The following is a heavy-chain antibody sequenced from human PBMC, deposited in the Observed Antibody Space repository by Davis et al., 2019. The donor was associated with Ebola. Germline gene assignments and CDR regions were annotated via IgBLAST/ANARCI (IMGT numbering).Heavy chain of an antibody. Sequence: ASVKVSCKASGYTFINYGITWVRQAPGQGLEWLGWIRTYDGNTNYAQKLQDRVTMTTDTSTGTAYMELRSLRSDDTAVYFCARTSIVGTTTTASDIWGQGTKVTVSS. V-gene: IGHV1-18*04. CDR2: IRTYDGNT. J-gene: IGHJ3*02. CDR3: ARTSIVGTTTTASDI. CDR1: GYTFINYG. D-gene: IGHD1-26*01.